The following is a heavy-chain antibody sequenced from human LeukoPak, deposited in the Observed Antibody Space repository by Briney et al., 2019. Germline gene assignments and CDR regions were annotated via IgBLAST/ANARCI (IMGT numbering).Heavy chain of an antibody. V-gene: IGHV4-31*03. CDR1: GGSISRGGYY. J-gene: IGHJ3*02. Sequence: SQTLSLTCTVSGGSISRGGYYWRWIRQPPGKGLEWIGYIYYSGSTYYNPSLQSRVTISVDKSKNQFSLKLSSVPAADTAVYYCARVTLRVAFDIWGQGTMVTVSS. D-gene: IGHD3-16*01. CDR3: ARVTLRVAFDI. CDR2: IYYSGST.